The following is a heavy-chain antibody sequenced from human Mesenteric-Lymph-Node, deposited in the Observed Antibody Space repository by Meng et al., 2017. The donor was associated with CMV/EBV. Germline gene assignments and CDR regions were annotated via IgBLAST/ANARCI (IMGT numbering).Heavy chain of an antibody. CDR2: IRYDGRNK. CDR3: AKAGSSSWYSFFDY. J-gene: IGHJ4*02. D-gene: IGHD6-13*01. Sequence: RKAPGKGLEWVAFIRYDGRNKYYADSVKGRITISRDNSKSSVYLEMNSLRAEDTAVYFCAKAGSSSWYSFFDYWGQGALVTVPS. V-gene: IGHV3-30*02.